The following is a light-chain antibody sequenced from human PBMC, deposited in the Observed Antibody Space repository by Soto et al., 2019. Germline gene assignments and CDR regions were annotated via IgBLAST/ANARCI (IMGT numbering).Light chain of an antibody. CDR1: ESLVYRDGNTY. Sequence: DVVMTQSPLSLPVTLGQPASLSCRSSESLVYRDGNTYLSWLHQRPGQPPRLLIYKISNRFSGVPDRFSGSGAGTDFTLRISRVEAEDVGTYYCMQASQFPLTIGGGTTVEIK. V-gene: IGKV2-24*01. CDR3: MQASQFPLT. J-gene: IGKJ4*01. CDR2: KIS.